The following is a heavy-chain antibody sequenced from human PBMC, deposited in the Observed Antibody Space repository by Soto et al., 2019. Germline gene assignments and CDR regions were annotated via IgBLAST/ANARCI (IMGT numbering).Heavy chain of an antibody. D-gene: IGHD6-19*01. V-gene: IGHV1-46*01. CDR3: ATLGAGGAVA. Sequence: QVQLVQSGAEVKKSGASVKISCKASGYTFSDYYMHWVRQAPGQGLEWMGIINPSSGGTEFAQNFQXXVXMTXDTATSTFYMELSRLRFEDTAVYYCATLGAGGAVAWGQGTLVTVSS. CDR1: GYTFSDYY. CDR2: INPSSGGT. J-gene: IGHJ5*02.